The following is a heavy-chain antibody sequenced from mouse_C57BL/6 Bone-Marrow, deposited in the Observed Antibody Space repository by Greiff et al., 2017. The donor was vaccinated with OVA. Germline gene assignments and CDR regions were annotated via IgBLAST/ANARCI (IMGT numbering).Heavy chain of an antibody. V-gene: IGHV5-4*01. J-gene: IGHJ1*03. CDR2: ISDGGSYT. CDR3: ARDPPNWASDWYFDV. D-gene: IGHD4-1*01. Sequence: EVKVEESGGGLVKPGGSLKLSCAASGFTFSSYAMSWVRQTPEKRLEWVATISDGGSYTYYPDNVKGRFTISRDNAKNNLYLQMSHLKSEDTAMYYCARDPPNWASDWYFDVWGTGTTVTVSS. CDR1: GFTFSSYA.